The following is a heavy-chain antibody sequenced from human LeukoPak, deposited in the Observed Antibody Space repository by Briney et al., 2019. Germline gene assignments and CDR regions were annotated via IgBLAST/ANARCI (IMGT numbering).Heavy chain of an antibody. Sequence: PSETLSLTCTVSGGSISSYYWSWIRQPPGKGLECIGYIYYSGSTNYNPSLKSRVTISVDTSKNQFSLKLSSVTAADTAVYYCASGEYCGGDCQGAFDIWGQGTMVTVSS. V-gene: IGHV4-59*01. D-gene: IGHD2-21*02. CDR1: GGSISSYY. CDR3: ASGEYCGGDCQGAFDI. CDR2: IYYSGST. J-gene: IGHJ3*02.